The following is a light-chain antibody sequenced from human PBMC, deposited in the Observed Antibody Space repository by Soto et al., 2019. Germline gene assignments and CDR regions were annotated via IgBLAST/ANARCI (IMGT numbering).Light chain of an antibody. CDR2: AAS. J-gene: IGKJ4*01. V-gene: IGKV1-9*01. Sequence: DIPLTPSPSFLSASVGDRVTITCRASQDSSTYLAWYQQKPGQAPKLLIYAASTLQSVVPSRFSGSGSVTEFTHTISSQQPEDFATYYCQQLNSYPLTFGGGTKVEIK. CDR1: QDSSTY. CDR3: QQLNSYPLT.